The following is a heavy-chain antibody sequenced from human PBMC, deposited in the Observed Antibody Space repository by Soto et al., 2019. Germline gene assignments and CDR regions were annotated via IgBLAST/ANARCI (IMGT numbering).Heavy chain of an antibody. D-gene: IGHD6-13*01. V-gene: IGHV4-59*01. CDR3: ARVGAAAVSWFDP. J-gene: IGHJ5*02. Sequence: PWETLSLTCTVSGGSISSYYWSWIRQPPGKGLEWIGYIYYSGSTNYNPSLKSRVTISVDTSKNQFSLKLSSVTAADTAVYYCARVGAAAVSWFDPWGQGTLVTVSS. CDR2: IYYSGST. CDR1: GGSISSYY.